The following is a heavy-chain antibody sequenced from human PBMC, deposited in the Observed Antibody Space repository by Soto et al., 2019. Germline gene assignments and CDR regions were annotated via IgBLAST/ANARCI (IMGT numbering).Heavy chain of an antibody. V-gene: IGHV4-59*01. CDR3: GRGGNRYSSVASGVGGFDY. CDR1: GASISSSY. CDR2: VSHTGAT. D-gene: IGHD6-25*01. Sequence: QLHLQESGPGLVKPSETMSLTCTVSGASISSSYWSWIRQSPEKGLEWIAFVSHTGATNYNPSLKSPATTSLETSKGRLSLNLTSPTTADTAVCFCGRGGNRYSSVASGVGGFDYWGQGSLVTVSS. J-gene: IGHJ4*02.